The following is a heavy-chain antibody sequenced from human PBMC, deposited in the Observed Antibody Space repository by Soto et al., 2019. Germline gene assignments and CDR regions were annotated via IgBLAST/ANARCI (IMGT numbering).Heavy chain of an antibody. CDR3: ARRLGGGGDYFYGMDV. Sequence: QVQLVQSGAEVKKPGASVKVSCKTSGYTFNEYYIHWMRQVPGQGLEWMGWTNPNSGGTKFAKKFQGRITVTSDTSTSTVYMELSRLRSDDTAGYYCARRLGGGGDYFYGMDVWGQGTAVTVS. V-gene: IGHV1-2*02. D-gene: IGHD3-10*01. CDR2: TNPNSGGT. J-gene: IGHJ6*02. CDR1: GYTFNEYY.